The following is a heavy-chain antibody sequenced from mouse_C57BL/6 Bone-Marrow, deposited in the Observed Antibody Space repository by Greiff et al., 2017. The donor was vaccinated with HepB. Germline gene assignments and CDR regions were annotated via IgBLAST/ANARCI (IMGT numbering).Heavy chain of an antibody. CDR1: GYTFTDYY. CDR3: ARRRMDY. Sequence: QVQLQQSGAELVKPGASVKISCKASGYTFTDYYINWVKQRPGQGLEWIVKIGPGSGSTYYNEKFKGKATLTADKSSSTAYMQLSSLTSEDSAVYFCARRRMDYWGQGTTLTVSS. CDR2: IGPGSGST. V-gene: IGHV1-77*01. J-gene: IGHJ2*01.